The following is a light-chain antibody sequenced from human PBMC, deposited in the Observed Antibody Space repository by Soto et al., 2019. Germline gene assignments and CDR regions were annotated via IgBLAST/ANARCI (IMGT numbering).Light chain of an antibody. V-gene: IGLV2-23*01. CDR3: CSYAGSRTYV. Sequence: QSALTQPASVSGPPGQSISISCTGTISDVGSYNLVSWYQQYPGKAPKVIIFEGTKRPSGVSNRFSGSKSGNTASLTISGLQTEDEADYYCCSYAGSRTYVFGTGTKVTVL. J-gene: IGLJ1*01. CDR2: EGT. CDR1: ISDVGSYNL.